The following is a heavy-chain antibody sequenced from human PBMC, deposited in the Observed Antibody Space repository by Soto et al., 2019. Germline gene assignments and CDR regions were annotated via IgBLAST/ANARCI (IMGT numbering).Heavy chain of an antibody. D-gene: IGHD6-13*01. CDR3: ARVGIAAADVWFDP. Sequence: SETLSLTCTVSGGSISSGGYYWSWIRQHPWKGLEWIGYIYYSGSTYYNPSLKSRVTISVDTSKNQFSLKLSSVTAADTAVYYCARVGIAAADVWFDPWGQGXLVTVYS. CDR2: IYYSGST. V-gene: IGHV4-31*03. J-gene: IGHJ5*02. CDR1: GGSISSGGYY.